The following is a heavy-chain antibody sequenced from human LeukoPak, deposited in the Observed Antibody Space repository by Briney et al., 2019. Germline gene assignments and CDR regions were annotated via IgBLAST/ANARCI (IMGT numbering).Heavy chain of an antibody. CDR2: INPSGAGT. D-gene: IGHD6-6*01. Sequence: ASVKVSCKASGYTFTSYGISWVRQAPGQGLEWMGIINPSGAGTSYAQKFQGRVTMTRDTSTSTVYMELSSLRSEDTAVYYCAREGSSSSLAHWGQGTLVTVSS. J-gene: IGHJ4*02. CDR1: GYTFTSYG. CDR3: AREGSSSSLAH. V-gene: IGHV1-46*01.